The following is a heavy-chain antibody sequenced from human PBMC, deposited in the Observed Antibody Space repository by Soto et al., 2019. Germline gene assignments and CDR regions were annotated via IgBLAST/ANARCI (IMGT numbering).Heavy chain of an antibody. CDR1: GGSFSGYY. J-gene: IGHJ5*02. CDR2: INHSGST. Sequence: QVQLQQWGAGLLKPSETLSLTCAVYGGSFSGYYWSWIRQPPGKGLEWIGEINHSGSTNYNPSLKSLVTISVDTSKNQFSLKLSSVTAADTAVYYCARGRTIFYCSGGSCYLGWFDPWGQGTLVTVSS. CDR3: ARGRTIFYCSGGSCYLGWFDP. V-gene: IGHV4-34*01. D-gene: IGHD2-15*01.